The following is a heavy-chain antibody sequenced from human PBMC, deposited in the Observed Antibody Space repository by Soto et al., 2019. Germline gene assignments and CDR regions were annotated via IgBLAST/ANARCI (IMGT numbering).Heavy chain of an antibody. Sequence: EVQLVESGGGLVQPGGSLKLSCAASGFTFSGSAVHWVRQASGKGLEWVGRIRSKANNYATAYAASVQGGFTIFRDDLKNTAYLQMNSLKTEDTAVYYCTNPQVYYGMDVWGQGTTVTVSS. V-gene: IGHV3-73*02. CDR1: GFTFSGSA. CDR3: TNPQVYYGMDV. CDR2: IRSKANNYAT. J-gene: IGHJ6*02.